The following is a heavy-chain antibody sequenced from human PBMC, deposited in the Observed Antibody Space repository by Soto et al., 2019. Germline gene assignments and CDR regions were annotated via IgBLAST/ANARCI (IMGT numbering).Heavy chain of an antibody. D-gene: IGHD6-13*01. V-gene: IGHV1-8*02. CDR2: MNPIDGAT. CDR1: GYDFTAYD. CDR3: GRGPSPRAPAGGTPYYFAMDV. Sequence: ASVKVSCKASGYDFTAYDINWVRQASGQGLEWMGWMNPIDGATGSARRFQGRVSMTRNTATGTAYLELTSLRSDDSAVYYCGRGPSPRAPAGGTPYYFAMDVWGQGTTVTVSS. J-gene: IGHJ6*02.